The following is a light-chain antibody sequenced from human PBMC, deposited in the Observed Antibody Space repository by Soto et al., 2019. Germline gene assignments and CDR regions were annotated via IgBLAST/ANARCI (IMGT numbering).Light chain of an antibody. V-gene: IGLV2-14*03. CDR3: SSYSRTTTLVV. J-gene: IGLJ2*01. CDR2: DII. Sequence: QSALTQPASVSGSPGQSITICCTGTSSDIGAFTSVSWYQQHPGKAPKLIIYDIIHRPSGVSDRFSGSKSVNTASLTVSGLQPEDEANYYCSSYSRTTTLVVFGGGTKVTVL. CDR1: SSDIGAFTS.